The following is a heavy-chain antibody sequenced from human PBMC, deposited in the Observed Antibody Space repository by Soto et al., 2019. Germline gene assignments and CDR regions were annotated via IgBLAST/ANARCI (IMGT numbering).Heavy chain of an antibody. D-gene: IGHD5-18*01. CDR3: ARDTREYSYRYFDY. CDR2: IYYSGST. J-gene: IGHJ4*02. V-gene: IGHV4-61*01. CDR1: GGSISSSNY. Sequence: SETLSLTCAVSGGSISSSNYWSWIRQPPGKGLEWIGYIYYSGSTNYNPSLKSRVTISVDTSKNQFSLKLSSVTAADTAVYYCARDTREYSYRYFDYWGQGTLVTVSS.